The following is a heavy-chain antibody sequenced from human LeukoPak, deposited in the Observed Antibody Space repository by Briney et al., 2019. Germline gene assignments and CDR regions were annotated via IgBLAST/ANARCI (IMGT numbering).Heavy chain of an antibody. CDR2: ISYDGSNK. CDR1: GFTFSIYV. D-gene: IGHD3-10*01. J-gene: IGHJ4*02. CDR3: AREYYDSGTNTRLDY. Sequence: GGSLRLSCAASGFTFSIYVMSWVRQAPGKGLEWVAIISYDGSNKYYVDSVKGRFTISRDNSKNTLFLQMNSLRAEDTAVYYCAREYYDSGTNTRLDYWGQGTLVTVSS. V-gene: IGHV3-30-3*01.